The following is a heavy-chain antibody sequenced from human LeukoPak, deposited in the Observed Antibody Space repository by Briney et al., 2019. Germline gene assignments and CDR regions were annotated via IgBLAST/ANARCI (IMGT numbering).Heavy chain of an antibody. D-gene: IGHD3-9*01. Sequence: SETLSLTCAVYGVSFSGYYWSWIRQPPGKGLEWIGEINHSGSTNYNPSLKSRVTISVDTSKNQFSLKLSSVTAADTAVYYCARLRSPTGYYSYYFDYWGQGTLVTVSS. CDR1: GVSFSGYY. V-gene: IGHV4-34*01. J-gene: IGHJ4*02. CDR3: ARLRSPTGYYSYYFDY. CDR2: INHSGST.